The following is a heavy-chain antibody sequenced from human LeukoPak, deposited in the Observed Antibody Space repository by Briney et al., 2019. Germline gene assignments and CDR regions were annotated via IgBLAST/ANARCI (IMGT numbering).Heavy chain of an antibody. D-gene: IGHD1-26*01. CDR1: GGSITTTDFD. CDR3: ARFKGGTGFDY. V-gene: IGHV4-39*01. Sequence: SETLSLTCAVSGGSITTTDFDWAWIRQPPGQGFEWIATISSSGKAYYYPSLMSRVAISVDTSKNQFSLDVTSVTAADTGLFYCARFKGGTGFDYWGRGILVIVS. CDR2: ISSSGKA. J-gene: IGHJ4*02.